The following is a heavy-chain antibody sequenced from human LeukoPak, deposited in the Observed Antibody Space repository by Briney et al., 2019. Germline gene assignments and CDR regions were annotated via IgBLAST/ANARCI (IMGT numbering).Heavy chain of an antibody. CDR1: GRSIRSH. D-gene: IGHD2-15*01. J-gene: IGHJ4*02. CDR2: SYYTGTT. V-gene: IGHV4-39*01. CDR3: VGFFYGVAKT. Sequence: SETLSLTCIVSGRSIRSHWGWIRQPPGKGLECIGMSYYTGTTSHNPSLKSRVTISVDTSKNQVSLRLSSVTAADTAVYYCVGFFYGVAKTWGQANLVTVSS.